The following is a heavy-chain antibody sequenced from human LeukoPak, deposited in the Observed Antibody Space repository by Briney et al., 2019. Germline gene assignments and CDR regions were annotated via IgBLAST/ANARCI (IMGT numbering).Heavy chain of an antibody. CDR3: ARLRVQQLASSYYMDV. CDR1: GHSVTTTNFY. V-gene: IGHV4-39*01. J-gene: IGHJ6*03. CDR2: LYYGLNT. Sequence: PSDTLSLTCTVSGHSVTTTNFYWGWGRQAPGRGVEGIVNLYYGLNTYYKPSPTSRVTISVDTSLIQFSLILTSVTAADTGVYYCARLRVQQLASSYYMDVWGKGTTVTVSS. D-gene: IGHD6-13*01.